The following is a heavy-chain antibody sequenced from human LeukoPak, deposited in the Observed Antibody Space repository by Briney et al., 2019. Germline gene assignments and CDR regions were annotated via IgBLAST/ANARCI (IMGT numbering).Heavy chain of an antibody. CDR2: ISGSGGST. CDR1: GFTFSSYA. V-gene: IGHV3-23*01. Sequence: GGSLRLSCAASGFTFSSYAMSWVRQAPGKGLEWVSAISGSGGSTYYADSVKGRFTISRDNSKNTLYLQMNSLRAEDTAVYYCAKTIVVAPAAMPDDYWGQGTLVTVSS. CDR3: AKTIVVAPAAMPDDY. D-gene: IGHD2-2*01. J-gene: IGHJ4*02.